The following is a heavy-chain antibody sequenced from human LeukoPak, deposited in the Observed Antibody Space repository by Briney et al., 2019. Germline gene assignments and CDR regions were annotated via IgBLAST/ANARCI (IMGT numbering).Heavy chain of an antibody. V-gene: IGHV6-1*01. CDR1: GDSVSSNSAA. Sequence: SQTLSLTCAISGDSVSSNSAAWNWIRQSPSRGLEWLGRTYYRSKWHNDYAVSVKSRITINPDTSKNQYSLQLNSVTPEDTAVYYCARAGTWVDAFDIWGQGTMVTVSS. CDR3: ARAGTWVDAFDI. J-gene: IGHJ3*02. D-gene: IGHD1-14*01. CDR2: TYYRSKWHN.